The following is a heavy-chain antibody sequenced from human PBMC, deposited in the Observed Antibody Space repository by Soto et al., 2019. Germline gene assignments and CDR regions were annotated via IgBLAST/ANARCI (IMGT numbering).Heavy chain of an antibody. CDR3: VREAHYDFDY. D-gene: IGHD4-17*01. V-gene: IGHV3-48*03. Sequence: EVQLVESGGGLIQPGGSLRLSCAASGFTFSSYEIHWVRQPPGKGLEWISYISSSGGTKYYADSVKGRFTISRDNAQNSLYLQMNSLRVEDTAVYYCVREAHYDFDYWGQGILVTVSS. CDR2: ISSSGGTK. CDR1: GFTFSSYE. J-gene: IGHJ4*02.